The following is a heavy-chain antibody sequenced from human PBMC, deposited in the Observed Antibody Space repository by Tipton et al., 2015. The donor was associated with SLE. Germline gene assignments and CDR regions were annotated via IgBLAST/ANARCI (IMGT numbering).Heavy chain of an antibody. CDR1: GFTFSSYW. V-gene: IGHV3-7*05. Sequence: GSLRLSCAASGFTFSSYWMSWVRQAPGKGLEWVANIKQDGSEKYYVDSVKGRFTISRDNAKNSLYLQMNSLRAEDTAVYYCARGSGDYGDYWYFDLWGRGTLVTVSS. D-gene: IGHD4-17*01. J-gene: IGHJ2*01. CDR2: IKQDGSEK. CDR3: ARGSGDYGDYWYFDL.